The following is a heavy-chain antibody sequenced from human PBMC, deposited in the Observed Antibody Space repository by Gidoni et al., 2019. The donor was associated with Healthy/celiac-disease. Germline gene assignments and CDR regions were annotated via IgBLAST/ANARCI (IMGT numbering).Heavy chain of an antibody. Sequence: QVQLQQWGAGLLKPSETLSLTCAVYGGSFSGYYWSWIRQPPGKGLEWIGEINHSGSTNYNPSIKSRVTISVDTSKNQFSLKLSSVTAADTAVYYCARANRGGYCSSTSCHTFRYYYYYGMDVWGQGTTVTVSS. D-gene: IGHD2-2*01. CDR2: INHSGST. CDR3: ARANRGGYCSSTSCHTFRYYYYYGMDV. V-gene: IGHV4-34*01. J-gene: IGHJ6*02. CDR1: GGSFSGYY.